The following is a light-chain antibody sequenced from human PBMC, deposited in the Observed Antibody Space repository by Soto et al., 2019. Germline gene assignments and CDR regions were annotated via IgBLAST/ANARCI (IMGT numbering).Light chain of an antibody. V-gene: IGKV1-5*03. Sequence: DIQMTQSPSTLSGSVGDRVTITCRASQTISSWLAWYQQKPGKAPKLLIYKASTLKSGVPSRFSGRGSGTEFTLTISSLHPDDFATYYCQHYDSYSEAFVQGTKVELK. CDR3: QHYDSYSEA. CDR2: KAS. CDR1: QTISSW. J-gene: IGKJ1*01.